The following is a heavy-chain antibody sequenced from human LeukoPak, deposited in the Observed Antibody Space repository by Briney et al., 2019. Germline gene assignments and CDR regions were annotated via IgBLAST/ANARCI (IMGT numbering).Heavy chain of an antibody. V-gene: IGHV3-9*01. CDR1: GFTFDDYA. CDR2: ISWNSGSI. J-gene: IGHJ4*02. CDR3: AKDGGYSYGYFLDY. D-gene: IGHD5-18*01. Sequence: GGSLRLSCAASGFTFDDYAMHWVRQAPGKGLEWVSGISWNSGSIGYADSVKGRFTISRDNAKNSLYLQMNSLRAEDTALYYRAKDGGYSYGYFLDYWGQGALVTVSS.